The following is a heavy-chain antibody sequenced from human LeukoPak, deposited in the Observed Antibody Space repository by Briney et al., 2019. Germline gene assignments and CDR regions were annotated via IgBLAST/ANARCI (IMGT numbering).Heavy chain of an antibody. V-gene: IGHV3-48*04. D-gene: IGHD3-10*01. Sequence: GGSLRLSCAASGFTFSSYSMNWVRQAPGKGLEWVSYISSSSSTIYYADSVKGRFTISRDNAKNSLYLQMNSLRAEDTAVYYCARGITQEAFDIWGQGTMVTVSS. CDR3: ARGITQEAFDI. CDR2: ISSSSSTI. CDR1: GFTFSSYS. J-gene: IGHJ3*02.